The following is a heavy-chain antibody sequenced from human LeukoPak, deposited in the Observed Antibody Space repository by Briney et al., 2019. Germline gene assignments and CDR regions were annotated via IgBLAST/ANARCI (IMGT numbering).Heavy chain of an antibody. J-gene: IGHJ6*03. V-gene: IGHV1-46*01. CDR1: GYTFTSYY. D-gene: IGHD3-10*01. Sequence: ASVKVSCKASGYTFTSYYMHWVRQAPGQGLEWMGIINPSGGSTSYAQKFQGRVTMTRDMSTSTAYMELSSLRSEDTAVYYCARAPMVRGKDYYYMDVWGKGTTVTISS. CDR2: INPSGGST. CDR3: ARAPMVRGKDYYYMDV.